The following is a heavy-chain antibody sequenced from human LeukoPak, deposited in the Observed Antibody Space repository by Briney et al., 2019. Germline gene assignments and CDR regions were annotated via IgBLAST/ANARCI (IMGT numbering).Heavy chain of an antibody. J-gene: IGHJ4*02. V-gene: IGHV4-34*01. CDR1: GESFSDYY. D-gene: IGHD3-16*01. CDR3: ARFSLGPGWFDY. CDR2: INHSGST. Sequence: SETLSLTCAVYGESFSDYYWSWIRQPPGKGLEWIADINHSGSTNYNPSLESRVTMSVDTSKKHFSLKLSSVTAADTAVYYCARFSLGPGWFDYWGQGTLVTVSS.